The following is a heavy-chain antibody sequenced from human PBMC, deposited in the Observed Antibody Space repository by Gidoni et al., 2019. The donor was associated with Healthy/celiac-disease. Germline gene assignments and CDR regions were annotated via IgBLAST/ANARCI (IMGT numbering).Heavy chain of an antibody. CDR1: GFTLRNAW. V-gene: IGHV3-15*01. CDR2: IKSKTDGGTT. D-gene: IGHD4-17*01. Sequence: EVQLVESGGGLVKPGGSLRLSCAASGFTLRNAWMSWVRQATGKGLEWVGRIKSKTDGGTTDYAAPVKGRFTISRDDSKNTLYLQMNSLKTEDTAVYYCTTDRDGDYGWFDPWGQGTLVTVSS. J-gene: IGHJ5*02. CDR3: TTDRDGDYGWFDP.